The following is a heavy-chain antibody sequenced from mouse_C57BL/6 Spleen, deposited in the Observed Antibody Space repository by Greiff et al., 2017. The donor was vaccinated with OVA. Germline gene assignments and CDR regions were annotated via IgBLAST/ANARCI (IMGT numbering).Heavy chain of an antibody. CDR2: IDPSDSYT. Sequence: VQLQQPGAELVMPGASVKLSCKASGYPFTSYWMHWVKQRPGQGLEWIGEIDPSDSYTNYNQKFKGKSTLTVDKSSSTAYMQLSSLTSEDSAVYYCAREEITRGYFDVWGTGTTVTVSS. V-gene: IGHV1-69*01. CDR1: GYPFTSYW. D-gene: IGHD1-1*01. CDR3: AREEITRGYFDV. J-gene: IGHJ1*03.